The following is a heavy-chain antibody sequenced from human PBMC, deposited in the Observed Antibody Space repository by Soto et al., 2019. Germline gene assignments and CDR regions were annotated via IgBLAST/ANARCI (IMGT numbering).Heavy chain of an antibody. Sequence: EASVKVSCKASGYTFTSYGIIWVRQAPGQGLEWMGWISAYNGNTNCAQKLQGRVTLTTDTSTSTAYMELRSLRSDDTAVYYCAREDSGSYYYYYGMDVWGQGTTVTVSS. J-gene: IGHJ6*02. D-gene: IGHD1-26*01. CDR1: GYTFTSYG. CDR2: ISAYNGNT. CDR3: AREDSGSYYYYYGMDV. V-gene: IGHV1-18*01.